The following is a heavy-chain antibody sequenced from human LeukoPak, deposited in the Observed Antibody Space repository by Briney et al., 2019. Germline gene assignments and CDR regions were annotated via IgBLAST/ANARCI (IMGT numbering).Heavy chain of an antibody. J-gene: IGHJ4*02. V-gene: IGHV3-74*01. CDR3: ARVRAPFGKKSSGYLGYFDY. CDR1: GFTFSSYW. D-gene: IGHD3-22*01. CDR2: INSDGSST. Sequence: GGSLRLSCAASGFTFSSYWMHWVRQAPGKGLVRVSRINSDGSSTSYADSVKGRFTISRDNAKNTLYLQMNSLRAEDTAVYYCARVRAPFGKKSSGYLGYFDYWGQGTLVTVSS.